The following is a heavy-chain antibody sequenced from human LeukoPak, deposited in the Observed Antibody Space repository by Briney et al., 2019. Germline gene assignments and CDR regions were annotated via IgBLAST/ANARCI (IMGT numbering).Heavy chain of an antibody. CDR3: ASEGGDY. CDR2: MNPNSGNT. CDR1: GYTFTSYG. J-gene: IGHJ4*02. V-gene: IGHV1-8*03. Sequence: ASVKVSCKASGYTFTSYGISWVRQAPGQGLEWMGWMNPNSGNTGYAQKFQGRVTITRNTSISTAYMELSSLRSEDTAVYYCASEGGDYRGQGTLVTVSS. D-gene: IGHD3-16*01.